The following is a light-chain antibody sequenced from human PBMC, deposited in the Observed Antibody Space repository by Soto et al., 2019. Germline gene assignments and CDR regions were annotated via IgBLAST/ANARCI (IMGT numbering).Light chain of an antibody. V-gene: IGLV2-14*01. Sequence: QSALTQPASVSGSPGQSITISCTGTSSDVGSYKYVSWYQQLAGKAPKLMIYEVSNRPSGVSNRFSGSKSGNTASLTISGLQAEDESDYYCSSYTSSSTYVFGTGTKVTVL. J-gene: IGLJ1*01. CDR1: SSDVGSYKY. CDR2: EVS. CDR3: SSYTSSSTYV.